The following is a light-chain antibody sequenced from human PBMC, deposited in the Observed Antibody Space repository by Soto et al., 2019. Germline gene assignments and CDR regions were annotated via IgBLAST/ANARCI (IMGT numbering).Light chain of an antibody. V-gene: IGKV3-15*01. J-gene: IGKJ2*01. CDR2: GAS. CDR1: QSVSSN. Sequence: EIVMTQSPATLSVSPGERATLSCRASQSVSSNLVWYQQKRGQAPRLLIYGASTRATGIPARFSGSGSGTEFTLTISSLQSEDFAVYYCQQYNNWPPTFGQGPKLEIK. CDR3: QQYNNWPPT.